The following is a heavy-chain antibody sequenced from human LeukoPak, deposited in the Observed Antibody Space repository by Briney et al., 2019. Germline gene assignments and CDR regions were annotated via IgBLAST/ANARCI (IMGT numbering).Heavy chain of an antibody. D-gene: IGHD5-18*01. CDR3: ARGSAFVTTYRGGNWFDP. J-gene: IGHJ5*02. Sequence: SETLSLTCTVSGGSISSYYWSWLRQPPGKGLEWIGFIYYSGSTHYKSSLKSRVTISVDTSRNQFSLRLSSVTAADTAVYYCARGSAFVTTYRGGNWFDPWGQGTLVTVSS. CDR1: GGSISSYY. CDR2: IYYSGST. V-gene: IGHV4-59*08.